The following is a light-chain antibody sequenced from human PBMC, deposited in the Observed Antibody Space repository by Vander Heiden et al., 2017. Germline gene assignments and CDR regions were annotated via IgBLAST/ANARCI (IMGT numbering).Light chain of an antibody. CDR2: RNN. CDR3: AAWDDSLSGWV. V-gene: IGLV1-47*01. CDR1: SPNIGSNY. J-gene: IGLJ3*02. Sequence: QSVLTQPPSASGTPGQRVTISCSASSPNIGSNYVYWYQQLPGTTPKLLIYRNNQRRSGVPDRFSGSKSGTSATLAISGLRAEDEADYYCAAWDDSLSGWVFGGGTKLTVL.